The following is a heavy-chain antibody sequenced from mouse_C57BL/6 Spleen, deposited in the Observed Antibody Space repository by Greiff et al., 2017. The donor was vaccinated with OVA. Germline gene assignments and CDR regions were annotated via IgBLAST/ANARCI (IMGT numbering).Heavy chain of an antibody. CDR3: ARNGDPWWYGDY. CDR2: INPSYGGT. Sequence: QVQLKQPGTELVKPGASVKLSCKASGYTFTSYWMHWVKQRPGQGLEWIGNINPSYGGTNYNEKFKSKATLTVDKSSSTAYMQLSSLTSEASAVFDGARNGDPWWYGDYWGQGTTRTVSS. J-gene: IGHJ2*01. D-gene: IGHD1-1*02. V-gene: IGHV1-53*01. CDR1: GYTFTSYW.